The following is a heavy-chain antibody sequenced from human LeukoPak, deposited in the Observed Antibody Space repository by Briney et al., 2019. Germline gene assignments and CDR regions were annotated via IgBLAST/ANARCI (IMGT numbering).Heavy chain of an antibody. J-gene: IGHJ4*02. D-gene: IGHD3-10*01. CDR2: ISSSSSYI. CDR3: ARDHEYYYGSGSYSFDY. V-gene: IGHV3-21*01. Sequence: GGSLRLSCAASGFTFSSYGMHWVRQAPGKGLEWVSSISSSSSYIYYADSVKGRFTISRDNAKNSLYLQMNSLRAEDTAVYYCARDHEYYYGSGSYSFDYWGQGTLVTVSS. CDR1: GFTFSSYG.